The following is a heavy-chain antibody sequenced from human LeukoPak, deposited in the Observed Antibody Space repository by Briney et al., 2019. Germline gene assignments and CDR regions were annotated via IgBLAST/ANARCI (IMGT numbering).Heavy chain of an antibody. D-gene: IGHD6-13*01. CDR3: ASDKGYSNNYFDY. CDR1: GASVSSASY. CDR2: IYNGVNT. Sequence: SETLYLTCTVSGASVSSASYWTWIRQPPGKGVEWIAHIYNGVNTNYNPSLKSRVTISVDTSRNQFSLKLSSVTAADTALYYCASDKGYSNNYFDYWGQGTLVTVSS. J-gene: IGHJ4*01. V-gene: IGHV4-61*01.